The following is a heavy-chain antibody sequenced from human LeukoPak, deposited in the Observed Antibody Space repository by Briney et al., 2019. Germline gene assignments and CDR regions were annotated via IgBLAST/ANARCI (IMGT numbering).Heavy chain of an antibody. V-gene: IGHV3-15*01. D-gene: IGHD1-26*01. J-gene: IGHJ4*02. CDR2: IKSKTDGGTT. Sequence: GGSLRLSCAASGFTFSNAWMSWVRQAPGKGLEWVGRIKSKTDGGTTDYAAPVKGRFTISRDDSENTLYLQMNSLKTEDTAVYYCTTSIVGASGDFDYWGQGTLVTVSS. CDR1: GFTFSNAW. CDR3: TTSIVGASGDFDY.